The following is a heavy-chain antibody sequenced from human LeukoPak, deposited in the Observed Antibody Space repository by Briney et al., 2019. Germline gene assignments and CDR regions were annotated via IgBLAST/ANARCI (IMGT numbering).Heavy chain of an antibody. CDR2: ISSSGNTI. V-gene: IGHV3-48*03. D-gene: IGHD3-22*01. CDR1: GFTFNNFE. J-gene: IGHJ4*02. CDR3: ARGPPNYYDSSGYFYL. Sequence: GGSLRLSCAASGFTFNNFEMNWVRQAPGKGLEWVSYISSSGNTIYYADSVKGRFTISGDNAKNSLYLQMNSLRAEDTALYFCARGPPNYYDSSGYFYLWGQGTLVTVSS.